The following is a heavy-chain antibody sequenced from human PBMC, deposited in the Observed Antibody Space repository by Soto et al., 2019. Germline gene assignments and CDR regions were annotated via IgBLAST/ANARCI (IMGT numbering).Heavy chain of an antibody. Sequence: EVQLVESGGGLVQPGGSLRLSCAASGFTFSSYDMHWVRQATGKGLEWVSAIGTAGDTYYPGSVKGRFTISRENVKNYLNLQMNSLRAGDTAVYYCARGRVDILTGYSSDYYYYYYKDVWGKGTTVTVSS. CDR3: ARGRVDILTGYSSDYYYYYYKDV. CDR1: GFTFSSYD. V-gene: IGHV3-13*01. J-gene: IGHJ6*03. D-gene: IGHD3-9*01. CDR2: IGTAGDT.